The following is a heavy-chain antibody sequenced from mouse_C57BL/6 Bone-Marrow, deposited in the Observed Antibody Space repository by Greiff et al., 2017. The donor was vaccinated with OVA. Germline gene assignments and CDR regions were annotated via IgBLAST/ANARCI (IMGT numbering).Heavy chain of an antibody. D-gene: IGHD2-3*01. CDR2: ISNLAYSI. CDR1: GFTFSDYG. CDR3: ARLRDGYFLYAMDY. Sequence: EVMLVESGGGLVQPGGSLKLSCAASGFTFSDYGMAWVRQAPRKGPEWVAFISNLAYSIYYADTVTGRFTISRENDKNTLYLEMSSLRSEDTAMYYCARLRDGYFLYAMDYWGQGTSVTVSS. J-gene: IGHJ4*01. V-gene: IGHV5-15*01.